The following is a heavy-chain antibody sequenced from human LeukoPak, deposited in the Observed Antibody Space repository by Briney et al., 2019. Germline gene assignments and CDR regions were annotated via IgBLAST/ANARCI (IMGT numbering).Heavy chain of an antibody. V-gene: IGHV4-39*01. CDR1: GVSISSSSYY. D-gene: IGHD6-25*01. J-gene: IGHJ4*01. CDR3: AKSGGYGLIDY. CDR2: IYTSGST. Sequence: SETLSLTCNVSGVSISSSSYYWGWIRQPPGKGLEWIGSIYTSGSTYYNSSLKSRVTISIDTSKNQVSLKMSSVTAADTAVYYCAKSGGYGLIDYWGQGTLVTVSS.